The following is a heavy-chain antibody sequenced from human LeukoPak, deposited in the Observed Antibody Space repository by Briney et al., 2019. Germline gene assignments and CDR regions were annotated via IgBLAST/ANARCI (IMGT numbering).Heavy chain of an antibody. Sequence: SETLSLTCTVSGGSINSYYWSWIRQPPGKGLEWIGYIYYSGSTNYNPSLKSRVTISVDTSKNQFSLKLSSVTAADTAVYYCALYSYGFDYWGQGTLVTVSS. CDR1: GGSINSYY. V-gene: IGHV4-59*08. J-gene: IGHJ4*02. CDR2: IYYSGST. D-gene: IGHD5-18*01. CDR3: ALYSYGFDY.